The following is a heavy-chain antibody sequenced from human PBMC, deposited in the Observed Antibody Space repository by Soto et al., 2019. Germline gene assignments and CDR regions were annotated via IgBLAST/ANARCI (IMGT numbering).Heavy chain of an antibody. CDR1: GGTFSSYT. CDR3: ARDYGDYGYDY. CDR2: IIPILGIA. V-gene: IGHV1-69*08. Sequence: QVQLVQSGAEVKKPGSSVKVSCKASGGTFSSYTISWVRQAPGQGLEWMGRIIPILGIANYAQKFQGRVKITADKSTSTAYMELSSLRSEDTAVYYCARDYGDYGYDYWGQGTLVTVSS. D-gene: IGHD4-17*01. J-gene: IGHJ4*02.